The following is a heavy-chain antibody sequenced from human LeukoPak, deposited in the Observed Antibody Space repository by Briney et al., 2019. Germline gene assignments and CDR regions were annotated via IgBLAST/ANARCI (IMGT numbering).Heavy chain of an antibody. CDR1: GFTVSSNF. CDR3: VRGTTVATLYSFDY. Sequence: GGSLRLSCAVSGFTVSSNFMGWVRQAPGKGLEWVSVLFSGGTPYYADSVKGRFTISRDKSKNTLFLQMNSLRVEDTAVYYCVRGTTVATLYSFDYWGQGTLVTVSS. D-gene: IGHD4-23*01. CDR2: LFSGGTP. J-gene: IGHJ4*02. V-gene: IGHV3-53*01.